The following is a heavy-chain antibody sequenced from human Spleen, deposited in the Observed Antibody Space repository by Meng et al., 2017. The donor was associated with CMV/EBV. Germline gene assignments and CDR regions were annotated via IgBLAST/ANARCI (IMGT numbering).Heavy chain of an antibody. Sequence: GESLKISCAASGFTFSEHYMDWVRQAPGKGLEWVGRSRNKPNSYTIEYAASVRGRFTISRDDSKTSVYLQMNSLKTEDTAVYYCARSNFWSGYSEFDYWGQGALVTVSS. D-gene: IGHD3-3*01. V-gene: IGHV3-72*01. CDR1: GFTFSEHY. J-gene: IGHJ4*02. CDR3: ARSNFWSGYSEFDY. CDR2: SRNKPNSYTI.